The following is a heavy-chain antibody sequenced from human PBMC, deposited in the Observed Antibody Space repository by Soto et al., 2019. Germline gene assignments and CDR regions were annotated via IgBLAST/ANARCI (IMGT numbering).Heavy chain of an antibody. J-gene: IGHJ4*02. V-gene: IGHV1-69*02. D-gene: IGHD3-16*02. CDR2: IIPILGIA. CDR1: GGTFSSYT. CDR3: AREGGEDYVWGSYRYPFDY. Sequence: QVQLVQSGAEVKKPGSSVKVSCKASGGTFSSYTISWVRQAPGQGLEWMGRIIPILGIANYAQKFQGRVTITADKSTSTAYMEVSSLRSEDTAVYYCAREGGEDYVWGSYRYPFDYWGQGTLVTVSS.